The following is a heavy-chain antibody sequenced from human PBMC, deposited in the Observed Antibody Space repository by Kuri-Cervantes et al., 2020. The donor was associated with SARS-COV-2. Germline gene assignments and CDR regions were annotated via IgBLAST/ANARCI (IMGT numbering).Heavy chain of an antibody. V-gene: IGHV4-30-4*08. CDR1: GGCISSGDYY. CDR2: XXFSXST. CDR3: ARGWTTVTXPYFDY. Sequence: LRLXCTVSGGCISSGDYYWSWIRQPPGXGLXXIGYXXFSXSTYYNPSLKSRVTISVDTXXXQFSLKLSSGTAADTAVCYXARGWTTVTXPYFDYWGQGTLVTVSS. J-gene: IGHJ4*02. D-gene: IGHD4-11*01.